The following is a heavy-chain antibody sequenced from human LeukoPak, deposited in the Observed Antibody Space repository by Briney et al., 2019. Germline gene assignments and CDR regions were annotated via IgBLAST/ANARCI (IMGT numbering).Heavy chain of an antibody. J-gene: IGHJ4*02. CDR1: GFTFSSYS. CDR2: ISSSSSYI. D-gene: IGHD2-15*01. CDR3: ARVHCSGGSCYIDY. Sequence: TGGSLRLSCAATGFTFSSYSMNWVRQAPGKGLEWVSSISSSSSYIYYADSVKGRFTISRDNAKNSLYLQMNSLRAEDTAVYYCARVHCSGGSCYIDYWGQGTLVTVSS. V-gene: IGHV3-21*01.